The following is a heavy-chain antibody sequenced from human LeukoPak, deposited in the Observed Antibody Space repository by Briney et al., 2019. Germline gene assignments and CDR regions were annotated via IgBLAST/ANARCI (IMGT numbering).Heavy chain of an antibody. V-gene: IGHV4-59*01. CDR2: IYYSGST. J-gene: IGHJ4*02. CDR1: GTSISSYY. D-gene: IGHD3-22*01. Sequence: SETLSLTCTVSGTSISSYYWSWIRQPPGKGLEWIGYIYYSGSTNYNPSLKSRVTMSVDTSKNQFSLRLSPVTAADTAVYYCARAPDSNVFFDYWGQGTLVTVSS. CDR3: ARAPDSNVFFDY.